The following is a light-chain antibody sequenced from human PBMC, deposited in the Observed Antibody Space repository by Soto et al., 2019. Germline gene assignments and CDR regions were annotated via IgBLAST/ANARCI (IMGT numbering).Light chain of an antibody. CDR3: ETWDSTTQV. V-gene: IGLV4-60*02. J-gene: IGLJ3*02. Sequence: QPVLTQSSSASASLVSSVKLTCTLSSGHSFYIIAWHQQQPGKAPRSLMKLEGSGSYRKESGVPDRFSGSSSGADRYLTISNLQFEDEAEYYCETWDSTTQVFGGGTTLPVL. CDR1: SGHSFYI. CDR2: LEGSGSY.